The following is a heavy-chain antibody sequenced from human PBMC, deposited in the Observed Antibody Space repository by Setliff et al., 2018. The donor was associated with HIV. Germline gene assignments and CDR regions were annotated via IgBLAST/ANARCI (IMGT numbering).Heavy chain of an antibody. D-gene: IGHD2-8*02. V-gene: IGHV4-39*01. CDR2: IYWSGLT. J-gene: IGHJ6*03. Sequence: SETLSLTCTVSSGSVSRSDYYWGWIRQTPGKGLEWIGSIYWSGLTFYNPSLKSRVTISVDTSKNQFSLRLNSVTAADTAVYYCARVSSTYWYSIFRNYYYHMDVWGKGTTVTVSS. CDR1: SGSVSRSDYY. CDR3: ARVSSTYWYSIFRNYYYHMDV.